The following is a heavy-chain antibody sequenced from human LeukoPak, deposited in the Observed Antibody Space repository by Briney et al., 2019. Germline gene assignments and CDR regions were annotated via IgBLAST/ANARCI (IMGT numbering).Heavy chain of an antibody. Sequence: ASVKVSCKPSGYTFDRHGITWVRPAPGQGVEWMGWISGYKGNTKYAQKFQGRVTMTTDTSTSTAYMEVRSLRSDDTAVYYCARDYEPMTTTFFDYWGQGTLVTVSS. J-gene: IGHJ4*02. CDR3: ARDYEPMTTTFFDY. CDR1: GYTFDRHG. D-gene: IGHD1-26*01. V-gene: IGHV1-18*01. CDR2: ISGYKGNT.